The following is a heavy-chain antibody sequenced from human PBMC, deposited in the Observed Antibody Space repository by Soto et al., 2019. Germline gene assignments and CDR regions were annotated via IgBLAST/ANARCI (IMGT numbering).Heavy chain of an antibody. Sequence: GGSLRLSCAASGFTFSSYGMHWVRQAPGKGLEWVAVIWYDGSNKYYADSVKGRFTISRDNSKNTLYLQMNSLRAEDTAVYYCARGANYGDIVVVVAATWNYFDYWGQGTLVTVSS. CDR1: GFTFSSYG. V-gene: IGHV3-33*01. CDR2: IWYDGSNK. D-gene: IGHD2-15*01. CDR3: ARGANYGDIVVVVAATWNYFDY. J-gene: IGHJ4*02.